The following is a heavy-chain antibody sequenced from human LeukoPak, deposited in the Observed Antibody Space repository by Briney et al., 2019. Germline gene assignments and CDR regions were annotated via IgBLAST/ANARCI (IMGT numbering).Heavy chain of an antibody. CDR1: GFTFSSYA. CDR2: ISSSGGST. J-gene: IGHJ4*02. Sequence: GGSLRLSCAASGFTFSSYAMSWVRQAPGKGLEWVSGISSSGGSTYYADSVKGRFTISRDNSKNTLYLQMNSLRAEDTAVYYCAKDRGGILTGSEYWGQGTLVTVSS. CDR3: AKDRGGILTGSEY. V-gene: IGHV3-23*01. D-gene: IGHD3-9*01.